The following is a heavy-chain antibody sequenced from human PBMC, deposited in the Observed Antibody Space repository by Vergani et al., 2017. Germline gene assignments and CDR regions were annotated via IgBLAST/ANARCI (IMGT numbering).Heavy chain of an antibody. CDR1: GGSISSGGYY. J-gene: IGHJ2*01. D-gene: IGHD3-22*01. V-gene: IGHV4-31*03. Sequence: QVQLQESGPGLVKPSQTLSLTCTVSGGSISSGGYYWSWIRQHPGKGLEWIGYIYYSGSTNYNPSLKSRVTISVDTSKNQFSLKLSSVTAADTAVYYCASSDSSGYYPTNWYFDLWGRGTLVTVSS. CDR3: ASSDSSGYYPTNWYFDL. CDR2: IYYSGST.